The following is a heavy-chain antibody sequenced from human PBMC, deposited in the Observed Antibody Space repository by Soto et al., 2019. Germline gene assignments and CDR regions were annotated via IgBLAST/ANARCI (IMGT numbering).Heavy chain of an antibody. CDR2: ISSSSSTI. CDR3: AGGITIFGVVIPNFDY. CDR1: GFTFSSYA. V-gene: IGHV3-48*02. D-gene: IGHD3-3*01. J-gene: IGHJ4*02. Sequence: EVQLLESGGGLVQPGGSLRLSCAASGFTFSSYAMSWVRQAPGKGLEWVSYISSSSSTIYYADSVKGRFTISRDNAKNSLYLQMNSLRDEDTAVYYCAGGITIFGVVIPNFDYWGQGTLVTVSS.